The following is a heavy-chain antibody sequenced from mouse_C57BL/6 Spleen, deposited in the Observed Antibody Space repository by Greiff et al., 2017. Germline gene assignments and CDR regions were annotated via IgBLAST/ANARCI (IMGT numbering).Heavy chain of an antibody. V-gene: IGHV5-4*01. CDR3: ARDRGTGTWCYYFDY. CDR1: GFTFSSYA. J-gene: IGHJ2*01. Sequence: DVMLVESGGGLVKPGGSLKLSCAASGFTFSSYAMSWVRQTPEKRLEWVATISDGGSYTYYPDNVKGRFTISRDNAKNNLYLQMSQLKSEDTAMYYCARDRGTGTWCYYFDYWGKGTTLTVSS. D-gene: IGHD4-1*01. CDR2: ISDGGSYT.